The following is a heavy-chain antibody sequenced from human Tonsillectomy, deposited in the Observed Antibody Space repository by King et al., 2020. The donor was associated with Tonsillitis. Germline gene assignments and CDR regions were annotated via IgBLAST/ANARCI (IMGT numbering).Heavy chain of an antibody. CDR1: GFTFSDYY. V-gene: IGHV3-11*06. Sequence: VQLVQSGGGLVKPGGSLRLSCAASGFTFSDYYMSWLRQAPGKGLEWVSYISSSGSYTNYADSVKGRFTISRDHAKNSLYLQMNSLRAEDTAVYYCASPGGHEGDAFDIWGQGTMVTVSS. CDR2: ISSSGSYT. D-gene: IGHD3-10*01. J-gene: IGHJ3*02. CDR3: ASPGGHEGDAFDI.